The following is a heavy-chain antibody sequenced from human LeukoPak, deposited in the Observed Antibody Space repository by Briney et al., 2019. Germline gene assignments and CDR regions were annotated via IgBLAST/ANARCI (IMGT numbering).Heavy chain of an antibody. Sequence: PSETLSLTCTVSGGSISSYYWSWIRQPPGKGLEWIGYIYYSGSTNYNPSLKSRVTISVDTSKNQFSLKLSSVTAADTAVYYCARSGGYYYVDYWGQGTLVTVSS. CDR1: GGSISSYY. CDR2: IYYSGST. D-gene: IGHD3-22*01. CDR3: ARSGGYYYVDY. J-gene: IGHJ4*02. V-gene: IGHV4-59*01.